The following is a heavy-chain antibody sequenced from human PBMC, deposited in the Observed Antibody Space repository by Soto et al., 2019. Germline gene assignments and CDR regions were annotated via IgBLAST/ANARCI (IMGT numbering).Heavy chain of an antibody. D-gene: IGHD6-13*01. J-gene: IGHJ6*03. CDR1: GGTFSSYT. V-gene: IGHV1-69*08. CDR2: IIPVLGIA. CDR3: ARDLIPIIAAAGPPRDYYYMDV. Sequence: QVQLVQSGAEVKKPGSSVKVSCKASGGTFSSYTISWVRQAPGQGLEWMGRIIPVLGIANYAQKFQGRVTITADKSTSTAYMELSSLRSEDTAVYYCARDLIPIIAAAGPPRDYYYMDVWGKGTTVTVSS.